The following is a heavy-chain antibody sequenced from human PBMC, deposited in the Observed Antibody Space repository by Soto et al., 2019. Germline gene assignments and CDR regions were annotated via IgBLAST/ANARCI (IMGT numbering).Heavy chain of an antibody. Sequence: GGSLRLSCAASGFAFTTSNMNWVRQAPGKGLEWVSYISSGSDTIYYADSVKGRFTISRDNVENSLFLQMDSLRDEDTAVYYFARDVTNQRRHYCSSDGCYSGTFDYWGQGTLVTVSS. D-gene: IGHD2-2*01. CDR1: GFAFTTSN. J-gene: IGHJ4*01. CDR3: ARDVTNQRRHYCSSDGCYSGTFDY. CDR2: ISSGSDTI. V-gene: IGHV3-48*02.